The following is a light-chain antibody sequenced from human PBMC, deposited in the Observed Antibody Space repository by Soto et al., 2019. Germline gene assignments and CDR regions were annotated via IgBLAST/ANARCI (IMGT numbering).Light chain of an antibody. CDR3: QHYGTSYRT. V-gene: IGKV3-20*01. CDR2: GAS. Sequence: EIVLTQSPGTLSLSPGERATLSCRASQSVSSNYLAWYQQKPGQAPRLLIYGASSRATGIPERFSGSGSGKDLAVRISRLEPEDFAVYYCQHYGTSYRTVGQGTKVDIK. CDR1: QSVSSNY. J-gene: IGKJ1*01.